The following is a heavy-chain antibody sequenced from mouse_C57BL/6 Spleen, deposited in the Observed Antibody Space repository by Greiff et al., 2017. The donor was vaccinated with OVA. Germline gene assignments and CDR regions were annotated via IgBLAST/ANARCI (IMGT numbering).Heavy chain of an antibody. CDR3: ARGGYFYFDY. D-gene: IGHD2-3*01. CDR1: GYAFSSSW. V-gene: IGHV1-82*01. CDR2: IYPGDGDT. Sequence: QVQLKESGPELVKPGASVKISCKASGYAFSSSWMNWVKQRPGKGLEWIGRIYPGDGDTNYNGKFKGKATLTADKSSSTAYMQLSSLTSEDSAVYVCARGGYFYFDYWGQGTTLTVSS. J-gene: IGHJ2*01.